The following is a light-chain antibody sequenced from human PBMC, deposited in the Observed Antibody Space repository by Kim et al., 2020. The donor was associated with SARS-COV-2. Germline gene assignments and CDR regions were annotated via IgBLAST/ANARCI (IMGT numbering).Light chain of an antibody. V-gene: IGKV3-20*01. CDR2: GAS. CDR1: QTITNSY. Sequence: LSPGERATLSCRASQTITNSYVAWYQQKPGQAPRLLIYGASSRATGIPNRFSGSGSGTDFTLTISRLEPEEFAVYYCQHYGSSPYTFGQGTKVEI. CDR3: QHYGSSPYT. J-gene: IGKJ2*01.